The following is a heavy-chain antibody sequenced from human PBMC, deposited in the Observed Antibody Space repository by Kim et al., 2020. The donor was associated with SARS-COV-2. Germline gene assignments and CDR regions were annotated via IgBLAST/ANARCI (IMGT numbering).Heavy chain of an antibody. CDR1: GFTFSSYA. J-gene: IGHJ6*02. D-gene: IGHD6-6*01. V-gene: IGHV3-30-3*01. Sequence: GRSLRLSCAASGFTFSSYAMHWVRQAPGKGLEWVAVISYDGSNKYYADSVKGRFTISRDNSKNTLYLQMNSLRAEDTAVYYCARGGRQRVRPRGMDVWG. CDR2: ISYDGSNK. CDR3: ARGGRQRVRPRGMDV.